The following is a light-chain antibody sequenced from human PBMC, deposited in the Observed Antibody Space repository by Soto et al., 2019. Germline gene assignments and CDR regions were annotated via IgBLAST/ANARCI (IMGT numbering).Light chain of an antibody. J-gene: IGKJ1*01. Sequence: EMVFKQSPGTLSLSPGERATLSCRASQSLSSSQLAWYQQKPGQAPRLLIHDASSRATGIPNRFSGSGSGTDFTLTISRLEPEDFAVYYCQHYGSSPRFGQGTKVDI. CDR3: QHYGSSPR. CDR2: DAS. CDR1: QSLSSSQ. V-gene: IGKV3-20*01.